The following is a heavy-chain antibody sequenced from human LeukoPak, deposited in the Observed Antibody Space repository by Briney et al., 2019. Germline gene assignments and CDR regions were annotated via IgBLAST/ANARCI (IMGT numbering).Heavy chain of an antibody. V-gene: IGHV1-18*01. CDR1: GYTFTTHG. Sequence: ASVKVSCKTSGYTFTTHGISWVRQAPGQGLEWMGWISAYNGNTNYAQKLQGRVTMTTDTSTSTAYMELRSLRSDDTAVYYCARGLPPPYGDYPIYYYGMDVWGQGTTVTVSS. J-gene: IGHJ6*02. D-gene: IGHD4-17*01. CDR2: ISAYNGNT. CDR3: ARGLPPPYGDYPIYYYGMDV.